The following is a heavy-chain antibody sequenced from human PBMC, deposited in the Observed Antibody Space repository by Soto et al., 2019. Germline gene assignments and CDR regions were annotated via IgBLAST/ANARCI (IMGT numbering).Heavy chain of an antibody. Sequence: PGGSLRLSCAASGFTFSSYSMSWVRQAPGKGLEWVSAISSSSGYTYYADSVKGRFTISRDNAKNSLYLQMNSLRAEDTAVYYCARDPPPGYDHDYWGQGTLVTVSS. CDR1: GFTFSSYS. V-gene: IGHV3-21*01. J-gene: IGHJ4*02. CDR3: ARDPPPGYDHDY. CDR2: ISSSSGYT. D-gene: IGHD5-12*01.